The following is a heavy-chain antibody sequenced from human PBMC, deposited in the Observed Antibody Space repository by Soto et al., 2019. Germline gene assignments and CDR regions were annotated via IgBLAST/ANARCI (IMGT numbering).Heavy chain of an antibody. Sequence: VRLVQSGGGSAPPGGSLRLSCSASGYTFSSYWMYWVRQLPGKGLVWVSRIKSDGSGVTYADSVKGRFTTSRDNAQNTLYLQMTSLRGEDTAVYYCTRGFRAGSMDYWGQGTAVTVSS. V-gene: IGHV3-74*01. D-gene: IGHD1-26*01. J-gene: IGHJ4*02. CDR2: IKSDGSGV. CDR3: TRGFRAGSMDY. CDR1: GYTFSSYW.